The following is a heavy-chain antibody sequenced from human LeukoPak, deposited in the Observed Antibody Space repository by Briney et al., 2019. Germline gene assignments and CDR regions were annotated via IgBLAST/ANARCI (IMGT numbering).Heavy chain of an antibody. D-gene: IGHD3-22*01. CDR3: ARTTYYYDSSGYYTPYYYMDV. CDR1: GYTFTSYG. Sequence: ASVKVSCKASGYTFTSYGISWVRQAPGQGLEWMGWISAYNGNTNYAQKFQGRVTMTTDTSTSTAYMELRSQRSDDTAVYYCARTTYYYDSSGYYTPYYYMDVWGKGTTVTVSS. CDR2: ISAYNGNT. J-gene: IGHJ6*03. V-gene: IGHV1-18*01.